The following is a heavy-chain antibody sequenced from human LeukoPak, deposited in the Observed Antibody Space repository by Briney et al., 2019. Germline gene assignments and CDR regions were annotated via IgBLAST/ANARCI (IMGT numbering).Heavy chain of an antibody. CDR3: ARGSLTGEYGMDV. J-gene: IGHJ6*02. CDR2: ISASGRTI. D-gene: IGHD1-20*01. V-gene: IGHV3-48*03. CDR1: GFTFSSYE. Sequence: GSLRLSCAASGFTFSSYEMNWVRQAPGKGLEWVSYISASGRTIYYADSVKGRFTISTDNAKNSLYLQMNSLRAEDTAVYYCARGSLTGEYGMDVWGQGTTVTVSS.